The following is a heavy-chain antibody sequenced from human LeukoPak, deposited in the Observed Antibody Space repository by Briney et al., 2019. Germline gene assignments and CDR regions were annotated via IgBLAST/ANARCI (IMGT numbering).Heavy chain of an antibody. V-gene: IGHV1-69*05. CDR1: GGTFSSYA. Sequence: SVKVSCKASGGTFSSYAISWVRQAPGQGLEWMGRIIPIFGTANYAQKFQGRVTMTRNTSISTAYMELSSLRSEDTAVYYCALAGRYYFDYWGQGTLVTVSS. CDR3: ALAGRYYFDY. CDR2: IIPIFGTA. J-gene: IGHJ4*02. D-gene: IGHD1-26*01.